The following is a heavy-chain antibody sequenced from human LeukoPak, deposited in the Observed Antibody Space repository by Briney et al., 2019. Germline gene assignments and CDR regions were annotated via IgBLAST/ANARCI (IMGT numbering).Heavy chain of an antibody. CDR1: ADSFTSYW. CDR2: IFPGDSDT. Sequence: GESLKISCKDSADSFTSYWIAWVRHVPGKGLEWMGIIFPGDSDTTYSPSFQGHVTISADKSIGTAYLQWSSLEASDTATYYCARGGSSKLLDPWGKGTRVAVSS. J-gene: IGHJ5*02. V-gene: IGHV5-51*01. CDR3: ARGGSSKLLDP. D-gene: IGHD2-15*01.